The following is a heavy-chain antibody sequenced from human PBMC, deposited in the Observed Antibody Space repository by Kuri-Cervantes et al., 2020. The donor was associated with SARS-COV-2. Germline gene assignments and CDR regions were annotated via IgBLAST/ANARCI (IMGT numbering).Heavy chain of an antibody. D-gene: IGHD2-2*01. V-gene: IGHV5-51*01. CDR3: ARLKDIVVLPAASDAFDI. J-gene: IGHJ3*02. CDR2: IYPGDSDN. Sequence: KVSCKGSGYSFTSYWIGWVRQMRGKGLEWMGIIYPGDSDNRYSRSFQGQVTITADKSISTAYLQSSSLKASDTAMYYCARLKDIVVLPAASDAFDIWGQGTMVTVSS. CDR1: GYSFTSYW.